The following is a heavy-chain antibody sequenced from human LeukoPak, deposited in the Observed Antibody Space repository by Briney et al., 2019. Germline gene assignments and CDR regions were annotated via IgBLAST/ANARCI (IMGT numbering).Heavy chain of an antibody. D-gene: IGHD2-21*02. CDR3: ARQGRIVVVTTTHDAFDI. Sequence: KPGESLKMSCTGFGYSFTTYWIGWVRQMPGKGLEWMGIIYPGDSDARYSPSFQGQVTISVDKSISTAYLQWSSLKASDTAMCYCARQGRIVVVTTTHDAFDIWGQGTMVTVSS. J-gene: IGHJ3*02. V-gene: IGHV5-51*01. CDR2: IYPGDSDA. CDR1: GYSFTTYW.